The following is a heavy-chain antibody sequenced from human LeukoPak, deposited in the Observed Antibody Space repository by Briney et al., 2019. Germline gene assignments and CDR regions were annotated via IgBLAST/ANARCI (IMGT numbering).Heavy chain of an antibody. J-gene: IGHJ4*02. CDR3: AGAPDRGSGDYYYFDY. D-gene: IGHD4-17*01. Sequence: SGTLSLTCAVSGGSISSSNWWSWVRQPPGKGLEWIGEIYHSGSTNYNPSLKSRVTISVDKSKNQFSLKLSSVTAEDTAVYYCAGAPDRGSGDYYYFDYWGQGTLVTVSS. CDR1: GGSISSSNW. CDR2: IYHSGST. V-gene: IGHV4-4*02.